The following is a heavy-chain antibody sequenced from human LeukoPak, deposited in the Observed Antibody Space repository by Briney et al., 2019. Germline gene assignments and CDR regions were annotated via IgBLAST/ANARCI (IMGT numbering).Heavy chain of an antibody. CDR2: IIPIFGTA. Sequence: GASVKVSCKASGGTFSSYAISWVRQAPGQGLEWVGGIIPIFGTANYAQKFQGRVTMTRDTSTSTVYMELSSLRSEDTAVYYCARDMGIAVAGSSRNWFDPWGQGTLVTVSS. V-gene: IGHV1-69*05. J-gene: IGHJ5*02. CDR3: ARDMGIAVAGSSRNWFDP. CDR1: GGTFSSYA. D-gene: IGHD6-19*01.